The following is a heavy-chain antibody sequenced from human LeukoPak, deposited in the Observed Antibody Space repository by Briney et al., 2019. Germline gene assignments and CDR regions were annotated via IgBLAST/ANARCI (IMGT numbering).Heavy chain of an antibody. Sequence: SETLSLTCAVYGGSFSGYYWSWIRQPPGKGLEWIGEINHSGSTNYNPSLKSRVTISGDTSKNQFSLKLSSVTAADTAVYYCARRDYDYVWGSYRAFDIWGQGTMVTVSS. J-gene: IGHJ3*02. D-gene: IGHD3-16*02. CDR1: GGSFSGYY. V-gene: IGHV4-34*01. CDR3: ARRDYDYVWGSYRAFDI. CDR2: INHSGST.